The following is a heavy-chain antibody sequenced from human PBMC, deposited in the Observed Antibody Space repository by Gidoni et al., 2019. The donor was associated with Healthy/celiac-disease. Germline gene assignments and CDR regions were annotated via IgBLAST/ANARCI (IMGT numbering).Heavy chain of an antibody. J-gene: IGHJ5*02. CDR3: ATSSTAALGWFDP. V-gene: IGHV3-23*01. Sequence: EVQLLESGGGLVQPGGSLRLSCAASGFTFSSYAMSWVRQAPGKGLEWVSAIGGSGGSTYYADSVKGRFTISRDNSKNTLYLQMNSLRAEDTAVYYCATSSTAALGWFDPWGQGTLVTVSS. D-gene: IGHD6-6*01. CDR1: GFTFSSYA. CDR2: IGGSGGST.